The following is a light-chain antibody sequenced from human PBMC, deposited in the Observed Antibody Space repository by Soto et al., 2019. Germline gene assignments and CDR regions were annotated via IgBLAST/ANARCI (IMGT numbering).Light chain of an antibody. J-gene: IGKJ1*01. CDR1: QTVRNNY. CDR3: QQSYITPVT. CDR2: DAS. V-gene: IGKV3D-20*02. Sequence: EFVLTQSPGTLSLSPGERATLSCRASQTVRNNYLAWYQQKPGQAPRLLIYDASSRATGIPDRFSGGGSGTDFTLTISSLQPEDFATYYCQQSYITPVTFGQGTKVDI.